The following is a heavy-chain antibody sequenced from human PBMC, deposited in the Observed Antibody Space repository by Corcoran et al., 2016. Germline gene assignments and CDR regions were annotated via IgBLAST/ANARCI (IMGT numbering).Heavy chain of an antibody. Sequence: QVQLVQSGAEVKKPGSSVKVSCKASGGTFSSYAISWVRQAPGQGLEWMGGIIPIFGTANYAQKFQGRVTITADESTSTAYMELSSLRSEDTAVYYCARVPAMVRGVIVSGMDVWGQGTTVTVSS. D-gene: IGHD3-10*01. J-gene: IGHJ6*02. CDR1: GGTFSSYA. V-gene: IGHV1-69*01. CDR2: IIPIFGTA. CDR3: ARVPAMVRGVIVSGMDV.